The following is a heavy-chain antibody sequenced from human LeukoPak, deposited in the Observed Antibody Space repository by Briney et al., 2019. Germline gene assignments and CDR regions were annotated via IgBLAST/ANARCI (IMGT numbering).Heavy chain of an antibody. CDR3: AKSWNYYDSSGDDALDI. D-gene: IGHD3-22*01. Sequence: GGSLRLSCAASGFTFSTYGMHWVRQAPGKGLEWVAFIWYDGSNKYYADSVKGRFTISRDNSKNTLYLQMNSLRVEDTAVYYCAKSWNYYDSSGDDALDIWGQGTMVTVSS. J-gene: IGHJ3*02. V-gene: IGHV3-30*02. CDR1: GFTFSTYG. CDR2: IWYDGSNK.